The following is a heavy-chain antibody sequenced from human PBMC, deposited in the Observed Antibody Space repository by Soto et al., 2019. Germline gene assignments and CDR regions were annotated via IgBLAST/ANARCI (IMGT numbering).Heavy chain of an antibody. V-gene: IGHV4-4*02. Sequence: SKTLSLTCAVSGGSISSSNWWSWVRQPPGKGLEWIGEIYHSGSTNYNPSLKSRVTISVDKSKNQFSLKLSSVTAADTAVYYCARRGRLAAAGTGYGMEVWGQGSTVTVSS. J-gene: IGHJ6*02. CDR1: GGSISSSNW. CDR2: IYHSGST. D-gene: IGHD6-13*01. CDR3: ARRGRLAAAGTGYGMEV.